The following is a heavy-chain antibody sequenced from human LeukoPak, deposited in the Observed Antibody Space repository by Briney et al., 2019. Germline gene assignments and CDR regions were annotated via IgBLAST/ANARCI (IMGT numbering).Heavy chain of an antibody. CDR3: ARQTFGALYFDS. Sequence: MTSETLSLTCIVSGGSISRGSYYWNWIRQPAGKGLEWMGRVYNSGSTNYNPSLKSRVTISTDMSKNQFSLKLSSVTAADTAVYYCARQTFGALYFDSWGQGTLVTVSS. D-gene: IGHD3-10*01. CDR2: VYNSGST. CDR1: GGSISRGSYY. J-gene: IGHJ4*02. V-gene: IGHV4-61*02.